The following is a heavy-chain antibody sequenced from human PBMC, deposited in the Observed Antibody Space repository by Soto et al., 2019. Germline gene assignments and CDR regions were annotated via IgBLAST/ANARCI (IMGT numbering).Heavy chain of an antibody. Sequence: SETLSLTCTVSGGPISSGGYYWSWIRQHPGKGLEWIGYIYYSGSTYYNPSLKSRVTKSVDTSKNQFSLKLSSVTAADTAVYYCARDKEGLTTLDYYYYGMDVWGQGTTVTVSS. CDR1: GGPISSGGYY. J-gene: IGHJ6*02. CDR2: IYYSGST. V-gene: IGHV4-31*03. CDR3: ARDKEGLTTLDYYYYGMDV. D-gene: IGHD4-17*01.